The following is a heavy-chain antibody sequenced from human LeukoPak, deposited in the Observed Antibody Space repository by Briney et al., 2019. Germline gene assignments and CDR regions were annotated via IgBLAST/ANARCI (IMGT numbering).Heavy chain of an antibody. CDR2: ISYDGSNK. CDR1: GFTFSSYA. Sequence: AGGSLRLSCAASGFTFSSYAMHWVRQAPGKGLEWVAVISYDGSNKYYADSVKGRFTISRDNSMNTLYLQMNSLRVEDTALYYCAKRDGAYWGQGTLVTVSS. D-gene: IGHD4-17*01. J-gene: IGHJ4*02. CDR3: AKRDGAY. V-gene: IGHV3-30-3*02.